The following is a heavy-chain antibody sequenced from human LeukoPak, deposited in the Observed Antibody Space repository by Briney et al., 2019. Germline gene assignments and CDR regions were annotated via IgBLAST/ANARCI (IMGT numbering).Heavy chain of an antibody. CDR2: IIPILGIA. CDR3: ARATTVTVVGGDY. D-gene: IGHD4-11*01. V-gene: IGHV1-69*02. Sequence: SVKVSCKASGGTFSSYTISWVRQAPGQGLEWMGRIIPILGIANYAQKFQGRVTITADKSTSTAYMELSSLRSEDTAVYYCARATTVTVVGGDYWGQGTLVTVST. J-gene: IGHJ4*02. CDR1: GGTFSSYT.